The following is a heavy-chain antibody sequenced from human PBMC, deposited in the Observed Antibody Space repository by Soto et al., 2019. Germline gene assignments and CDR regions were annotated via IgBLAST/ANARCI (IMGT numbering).Heavy chain of an antibody. J-gene: IGHJ4*02. D-gene: IGHD6-13*01. CDR1: GGTFSSYA. CDR3: ERGDPRQQTDY. Sequence: ASVKVSCKASGGTFSSYAISWVRQAPGQGLEWMGGIIPIFGTANYAQKFQGRVTITADESTSTAYMELSSLRSEDTAVYYCERGDPRQQTDYWGQGTLVTVSS. CDR2: IIPIFGTA. V-gene: IGHV1-69*13.